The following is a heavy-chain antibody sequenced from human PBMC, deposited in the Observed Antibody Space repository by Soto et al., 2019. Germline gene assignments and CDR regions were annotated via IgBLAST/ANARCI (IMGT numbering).Heavy chain of an antibody. CDR1: GFIVSSSY. D-gene: IGHD6-13*01. CDR3: ARCSGWYGQCYFDC. V-gene: IGHV3-53*02. CDR2: IYSDGRT. J-gene: IGHJ4*02. Sequence: DVQLVETGGGLIQPGGSLRLSCAASGFIVSSSYMSWVRQAPGKGLEWVSVIYSDGRTYYADSVKGRFTISRDNSKNTLYLQMNGLSAEDTAVYYCARCSGWYGQCYFDCWGQGTLVTVSS.